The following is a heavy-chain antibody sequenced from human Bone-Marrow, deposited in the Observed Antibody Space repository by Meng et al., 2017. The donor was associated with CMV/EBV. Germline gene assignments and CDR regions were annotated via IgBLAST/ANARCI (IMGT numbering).Heavy chain of an antibody. CDR1: GFRLSSYW. V-gene: IGHV4-59*01. Sequence: ESLKISCAASGFRLSSYWMSWVRQAPGKGLEWIGYIYYSGSTNYNPSLKSRVTISVDTSKNQFSLKLSSVTAADTAVYYCASSPDDSSGYYPPNWFDPWGQGTLVTVSS. J-gene: IGHJ5*02. D-gene: IGHD3-22*01. CDR2: IYYSGST. CDR3: ASSPDDSSGYYPPNWFDP.